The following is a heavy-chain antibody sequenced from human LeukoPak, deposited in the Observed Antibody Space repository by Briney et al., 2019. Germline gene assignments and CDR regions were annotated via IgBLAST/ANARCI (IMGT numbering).Heavy chain of an antibody. CDR1: GGSVSSGSYY. CDR2: IYYSGST. CDR3: ARDLGPPTAMVDY. Sequence: PSETLSLTCTVSGGSVSSGSYYWSWTRQPPGKGLEWIGYIYYSGSTNYNPSLKSRVTISVDTSKNQFSLKLSSVTAADTAVYYCARDLGPPTAMVDYWGQGTLVTVSS. J-gene: IGHJ4*02. D-gene: IGHD5-18*01. V-gene: IGHV4-61*01.